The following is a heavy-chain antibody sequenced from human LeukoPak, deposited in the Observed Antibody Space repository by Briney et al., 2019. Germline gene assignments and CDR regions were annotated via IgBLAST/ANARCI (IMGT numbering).Heavy chain of an antibody. CDR2: IYYSGST. CDR1: GGSISSGGYY. D-gene: IGHD1-1*01. Sequence: SETLSLTCTVSGGSISSGGYYWSWIRQHPGKGLEWIGYIYYSGSTYCNPSLKSRVTISVDTSKNQFSLKLSSVTAADTAVYYCARGRLDASYYYYYMDVWGKGTTVTVSS. CDR3: ARGRLDASYYYYYMDV. J-gene: IGHJ6*03. V-gene: IGHV4-31*03.